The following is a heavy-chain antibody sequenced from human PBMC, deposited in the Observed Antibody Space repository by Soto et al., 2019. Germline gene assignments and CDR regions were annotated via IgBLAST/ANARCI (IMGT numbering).Heavy chain of an antibody. D-gene: IGHD3-22*01. Sequence: EVQLVESGGGLVQPGGSLRLSCAASGFTFSSYWIHWVRQAPGKGLVWVSRINSDGSSTKYADSVKGRFTISRDNAKNTVSLQMNSLRAEDTAVYYGASEASYYETSSALDVWGQGTTVTVSS. CDR3: ASEASYYETSSALDV. CDR1: GFTFSSYW. J-gene: IGHJ6*02. CDR2: INSDGSST. V-gene: IGHV3-74*03.